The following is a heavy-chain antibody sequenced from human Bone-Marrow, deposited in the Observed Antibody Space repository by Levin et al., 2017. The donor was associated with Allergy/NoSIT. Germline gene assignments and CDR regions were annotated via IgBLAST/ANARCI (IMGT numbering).Heavy chain of an antibody. CDR1: GFSFSNAW. Sequence: LSLTCVVSGFSFSNAWMSWVRRAPGKGLEWVGLVKTKHNGGTTDYAAPVQCPFTLSRDDSKNTVYLQMNSLKTDDTAVYYCTTEGFCDGGSCAQFDDGGQGNRVT. D-gene: IGHD2-15*01. CDR3: TTEGFCDGGSCAQFDD. J-gene: IGHJ4*02. V-gene: IGHV3-15*01. CDR2: VKTKHNGGTT.